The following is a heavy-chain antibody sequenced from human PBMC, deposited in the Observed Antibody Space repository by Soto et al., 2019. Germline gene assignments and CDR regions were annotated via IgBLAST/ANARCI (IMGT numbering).Heavy chain of an antibody. Sequence: VQLVESGGGLVQPGRSLRLSCAASGFTFDDYAMHWVRQAPGKGLEWVSGISWNSGSIGYADSVKGRFTISRDNAKNSLYLQMNSLRAEDTALDYCAKYIWEKTTTYYCMDDWGRGTTFTVS. V-gene: IGHV3-9*01. CDR3: AKYIWEKTTTYYCMDD. J-gene: IGHJ6*03. CDR1: GFTFDDYA. D-gene: IGHD4-4*01. CDR2: ISWNSGSI.